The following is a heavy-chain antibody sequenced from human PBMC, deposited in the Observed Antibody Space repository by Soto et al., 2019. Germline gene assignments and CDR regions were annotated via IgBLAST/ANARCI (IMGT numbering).Heavy chain of an antibody. CDR1: GFTFSTYW. D-gene: IGHD6-13*01. CDR2: INSDASHT. J-gene: IGHJ4*02. V-gene: IGHV3-74*01. CDR3: ARGGYSTVYRWVFDY. Sequence: GGSLRLSCAASGFTFSTYWMHWIRQVPGKGLEWVSRINSDASHTYYADSVKGRFTISRDNAKNTLHLEMNSLRAEDTAVYYCARGGYSTVYRWVFDYWGQGTLVTAPQ.